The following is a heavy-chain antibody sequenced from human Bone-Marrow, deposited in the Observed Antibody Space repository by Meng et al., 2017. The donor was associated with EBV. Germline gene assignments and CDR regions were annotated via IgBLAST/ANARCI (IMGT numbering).Heavy chain of an antibody. J-gene: IGHJ4*02. D-gene: IGHD6-13*01. Sequence: QGPLQESGPGLVKPSVTRSLTCACSCVAISSCNWCSWVRQPPGKGLEWIGEIYHSGSTNYNPSLKSRVTISVDKSKNQFSLKLSSVTAADTAVYYCARRKAAQIDYWGQGTLVTVSS. V-gene: IGHV4-4*02. CDR3: ARRKAAQIDY. CDR2: IYHSGST. CDR1: CVAISSCNW.